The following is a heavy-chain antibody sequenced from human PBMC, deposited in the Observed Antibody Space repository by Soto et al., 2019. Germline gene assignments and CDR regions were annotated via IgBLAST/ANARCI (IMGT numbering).Heavy chain of an antibody. Sequence: GGSLRLSCAASGFTFSSYAMSWVRQAPGKGLEWVSAISGSGGSTYYADSVKGRFTISRDNSKNTLYLQMNSLRAEDTAVYYCAKHPRGYSGYDPYYYYYMDVWGKGTTVTVSS. CDR3: AKHPRGYSGYDPYYYYYMDV. J-gene: IGHJ6*03. CDR1: GFTFSSYA. D-gene: IGHD5-12*01. CDR2: ISGSGGST. V-gene: IGHV3-23*01.